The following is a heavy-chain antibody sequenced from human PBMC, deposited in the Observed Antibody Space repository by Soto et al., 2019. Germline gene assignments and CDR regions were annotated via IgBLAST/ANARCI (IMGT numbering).Heavy chain of an antibody. D-gene: IGHD5-18*01. J-gene: IGHJ4*02. CDR3: ARGGGLYSYGLNYFDY. V-gene: IGHV3-30-3*01. Sequence: SLRLSCAASGFTFSSYAMHWVRQAPGKGLEWVAVISYDGSNKYYADSVKGRFTISRDNSKNTLYLQMNSLRAEDTAVYYCARGGGLYSYGLNYFDYWGQGTLVTVSS. CDR2: ISYDGSNK. CDR1: GFTFSSYA.